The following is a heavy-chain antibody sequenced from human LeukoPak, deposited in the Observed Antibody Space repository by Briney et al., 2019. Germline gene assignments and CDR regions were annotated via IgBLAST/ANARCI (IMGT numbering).Heavy chain of an antibody. D-gene: IGHD1-26*01. Sequence: RTGGSLRLSCAASGFTFSDYYMSWIRQAPGKGLEWVSYISSSSSYTNYADSVKGRFTISRDNAKNSLYLQMNSLRAEDTAVYYCARSRGSYSGANDYWGQGTLVTVSS. V-gene: IGHV3-11*03. CDR1: GFTFSDYY. CDR3: ARSRGSYSGANDY. CDR2: ISSSSSYT. J-gene: IGHJ4*02.